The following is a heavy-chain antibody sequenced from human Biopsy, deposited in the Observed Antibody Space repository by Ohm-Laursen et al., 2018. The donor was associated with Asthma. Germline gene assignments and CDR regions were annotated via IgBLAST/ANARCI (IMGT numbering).Heavy chain of an antibody. CDR1: GFSFNSYG. CDR2: MSFDGRQT. D-gene: IGHD3-3*01. V-gene: IGHV3-30*18. Sequence: SLRLSCSASGFSFNSYGMHWVRQAPGKGPEWVAVMSFDGRQTYYADSVKGRFTISRDNSKNTLYLQMNSLRAEDTAVYYCAKERYYDFWSGYPIWGQGTMVTVSS. CDR3: AKERYYDFWSGYPI. J-gene: IGHJ3*02.